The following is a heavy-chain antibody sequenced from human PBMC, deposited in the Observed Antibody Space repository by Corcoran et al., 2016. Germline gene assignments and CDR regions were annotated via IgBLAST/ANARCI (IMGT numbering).Heavy chain of an antibody. CDR2: IWYDGSNK. Sequence: QVQLVESGGGVVQPGRSLRLSCAASGFTFRNYGMHWVRQAPGKGLEWVTFIWYDGSNKYYVDSVEGRFTISRDNSKNTLSLQRNSLRAEDTGMYCCARDLDSSYYDLWGRGTVVTVSS. J-gene: IGHJ2*01. CDR1: GFTFRNYG. CDR3: ARDLDSSYYDL. D-gene: IGHD2-2*03. V-gene: IGHV3-33*01.